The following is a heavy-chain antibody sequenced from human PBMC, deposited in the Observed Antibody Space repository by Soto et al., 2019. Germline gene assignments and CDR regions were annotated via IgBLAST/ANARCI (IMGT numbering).Heavy chain of an antibody. J-gene: IGHJ4*02. V-gene: IGHV3-30*03. CDR1: GFTFTNYG. Sequence: PGGSLRLSCAASGFTFTNYGMNWVRQAPGKGLEWVAVISYDGSNKYYADSVKGRFTISRDNSKNTLYLQMNSLRAEDTAVYYCARSMVPPSTRALDYWGQGTLVTVSS. CDR2: ISYDGSNK. D-gene: IGHD3-10*01. CDR3: ARSMVPPSTRALDY.